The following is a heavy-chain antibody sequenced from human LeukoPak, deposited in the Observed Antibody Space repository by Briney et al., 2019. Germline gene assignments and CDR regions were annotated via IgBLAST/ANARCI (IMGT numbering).Heavy chain of an antibody. D-gene: IGHD3-22*01. J-gene: IGHJ4*02. Sequence: SETLSLTCTVSGGSVSSGSYYWSWIRQPPGKGLEWIGYIYYSGSTNYNPSLKSRVTISVDTSKNQFSLKLSSVTAADTAVYYCARGPPQYCDGSGYYFFDYWGQGTLVTVSS. CDR3: ARGPPQYCDGSGYYFFDY. CDR2: IYYSGST. V-gene: IGHV4-61*01. CDR1: GGSVSSGSYY.